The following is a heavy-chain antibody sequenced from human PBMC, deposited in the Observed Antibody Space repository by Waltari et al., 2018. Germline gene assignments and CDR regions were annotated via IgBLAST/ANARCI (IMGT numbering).Heavy chain of an antibody. CDR3: TRPVGGYYFYGMDV. J-gene: IGHJ6*02. V-gene: IGHV3-73*02. CDR2: IRSKTRNYAT. Sequence: EVQLVESGGGLVQPGGSLKLSCAASEFTFSGSTLHWVRQASGKGLEWVGHIRSKTRNYATAYAASVKGRFTISRDDSKNTASLQMNGLKTEDSAVYYCTRPVGGYYFYGMDVWGQGTTVTVSS. CDR1: EFTFSGST. D-gene: IGHD2-15*01.